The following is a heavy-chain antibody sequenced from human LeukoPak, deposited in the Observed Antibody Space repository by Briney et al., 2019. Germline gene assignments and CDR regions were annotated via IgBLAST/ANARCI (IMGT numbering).Heavy chain of an antibody. J-gene: IGHJ4*02. Sequence: GGSLRLSCSASGFTFSIYDMHWVRQAPGKGLEWVAVIWYDGSNEYYADSVRGRFTISRDNSKDTLYLQMNSLRAEDTAIYYCARVASGSYNPDYWGQGTLVSVSS. CDR3: ARVASGSYNPDY. V-gene: IGHV3-33*08. CDR1: GFTFSIYD. D-gene: IGHD3-10*01. CDR2: IWYDGSNE.